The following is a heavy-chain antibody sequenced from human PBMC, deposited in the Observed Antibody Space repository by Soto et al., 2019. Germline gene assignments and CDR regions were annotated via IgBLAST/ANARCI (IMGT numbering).Heavy chain of an antibody. J-gene: IGHJ6*02. D-gene: IGHD2-8*01. Sequence: QVQLVQSGAEVKKPGVSVKVSCKASGVTFSSYAISWVRQAPGQGLEWMGGIIPIFGTANYAQKFQGRVTITADESTSTAYMELSSLRSDDTAMYYCARTDCTNGVCFYYYYGMDVWGQWTTVTVSS. CDR2: IIPIFGTA. CDR3: ARTDCTNGVCFYYYYGMDV. V-gene: IGHV1-69*01. CDR1: GVTFSSYA.